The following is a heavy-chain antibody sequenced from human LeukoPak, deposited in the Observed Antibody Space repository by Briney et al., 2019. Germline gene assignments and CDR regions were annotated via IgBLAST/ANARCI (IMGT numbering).Heavy chain of an antibody. J-gene: IGHJ4*02. CDR3: ARGRGADYGGNSGYFDY. CDR2: FDGNGPNT. CDR1: GFTFSSFA. D-gene: IGHD4-23*01. V-gene: IGHV3-23*01. Sequence: GGSLRLSCAASGFTFSSFAMNWVRQAPGKGLEWVSGFDGNGPNTYYADSVKGRWTISRDNPKNTLYVQMNSLRAEDTAVYYCARGRGADYGGNSGYFDYWGQGTLVTVSS.